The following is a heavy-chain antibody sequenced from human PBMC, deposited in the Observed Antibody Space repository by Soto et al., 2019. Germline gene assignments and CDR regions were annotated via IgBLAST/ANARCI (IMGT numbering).Heavy chain of an antibody. Sequence: SETLSLTCALYGGSFDGYYWSWIRQSPGKGLEWIGEIHHSGSTKYNPSLKSRVSLSVDTSTKQFSLKMTSMTAADRGVYYCARGVHSWSGDLVWGEGTPVTLSP. D-gene: IGHD3-3*02. J-gene: IGHJ4*02. V-gene: IGHV4-34*01. CDR3: ARGVHSWSGDLV. CDR2: IHHSGST. CDR1: GGSFDGYY.